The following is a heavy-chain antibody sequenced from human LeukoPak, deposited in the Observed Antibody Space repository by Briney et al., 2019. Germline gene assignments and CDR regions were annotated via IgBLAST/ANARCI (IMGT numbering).Heavy chain of an antibody. CDR2: INWNGCST. CDR1: GFTFDAYG. V-gene: IGHV3-20*01. J-gene: IGHJ4*02. Sequence: GGSLSLSCVASGFTFDAYGIGWVRQAPGPGRERGSGINWNGCSTDYADSVKGRFTISRDNAKNSVYLRMSSLRVEDTALYHCVLTSGSGSYRGYLNYWGQGTLVTVSS. CDR3: VLTSGSGSYRGYLNY. D-gene: IGHD3-10*01.